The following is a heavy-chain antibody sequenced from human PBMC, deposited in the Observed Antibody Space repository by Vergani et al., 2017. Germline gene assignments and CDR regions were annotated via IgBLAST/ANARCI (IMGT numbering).Heavy chain of an antibody. CDR1: GGSFSGYY. D-gene: IGHD4-17*01. CDR3: ARWDPYGDYPGLSRFDY. Sequence: QVQLQQWGAGLLKPSETLSLTCAVYGGSFSGYYWSWIRQPPGKGLEWIGEINHSGSTNYNPSLKSRVTISVDTSKNQFSLKLSSVTAADTAVYYCARWDPYGDYPGLSRFDYWGQGTLVTVSS. CDR2: INHSGST. V-gene: IGHV4-34*01. J-gene: IGHJ4*02.